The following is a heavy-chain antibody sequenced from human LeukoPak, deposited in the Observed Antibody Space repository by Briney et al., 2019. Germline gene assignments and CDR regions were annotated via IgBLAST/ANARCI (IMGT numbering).Heavy chain of an antibody. D-gene: IGHD6-13*01. V-gene: IGHV3-15*01. CDR2: NKAKTDGATT. CDR1: GFTFSNAW. Sequence: GGSLRLSCAASGFTFSNAWMSWVRQAPGKGLEWVGRNKAKTDGATTDYAAPVKGRFTISRDDSKNTLYLQMNSLKTEDTAVYYCTTLSLAADGTFDYWGQGTLVTVSS. J-gene: IGHJ4*02. CDR3: TTLSLAADGTFDY.